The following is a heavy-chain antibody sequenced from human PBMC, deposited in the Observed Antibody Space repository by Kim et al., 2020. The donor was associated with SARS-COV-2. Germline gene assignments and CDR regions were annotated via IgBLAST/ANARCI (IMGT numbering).Heavy chain of an antibody. CDR1: GFTFSSYA. CDR2: ISGSGGST. J-gene: IGHJ6*02. Sequence: GSLRLSCAASGFTFSSYAMSWVRQAPGKGLEWVSAISGSGGSTYYADSVKGRFTISRDNSKNTLYLQMNSLRAEDTAVYYCVGDCSSTSCYIIPRGMDVWGQGTTVTVSS. CDR3: VGDCSSTSCYIIPRGMDV. D-gene: IGHD2-2*02. V-gene: IGHV3-23*01.